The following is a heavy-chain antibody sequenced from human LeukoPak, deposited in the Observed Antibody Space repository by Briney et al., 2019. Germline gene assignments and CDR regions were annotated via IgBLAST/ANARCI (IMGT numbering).Heavy chain of an antibody. Sequence: GTSVKVSCKASGGTFSSYAISWVRQAPGQGLEWMGGIIPIFGTANYAQKFQGRVTITTDESTRTAYMELSSLRSEDTAVYYCARGGFDFWSGLYYYYYMDVWGKGTTVTVSS. J-gene: IGHJ6*03. CDR1: GGTFSSYA. D-gene: IGHD3-3*01. CDR3: ARGGFDFWSGLYYYYYMDV. CDR2: IIPIFGTA. V-gene: IGHV1-69*05.